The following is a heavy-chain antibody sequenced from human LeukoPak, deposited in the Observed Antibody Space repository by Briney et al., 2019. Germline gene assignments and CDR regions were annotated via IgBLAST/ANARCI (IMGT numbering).Heavy chain of an antibody. CDR2: ISYDGSNK. CDR1: GFTFSSYG. CDR3: AKDVGKWESLHFFDH. V-gene: IGHV3-30*18. Sequence: GGSLRLSCAASGFTFSSYGMHWVRQAPGKGLEWVAVISYDGSNKYYADSVKGRFTTSRDNSRNSLYLQMNSLRAEDTAVYYCAKDVGKWESLHFFDHWGQGTLVTVSS. J-gene: IGHJ4*02. D-gene: IGHD1-26*01.